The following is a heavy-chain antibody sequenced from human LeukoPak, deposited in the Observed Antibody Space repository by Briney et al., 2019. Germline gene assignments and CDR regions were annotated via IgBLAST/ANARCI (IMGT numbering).Heavy chain of an antibody. CDR3: AKEEGYGSGSNDY. CDR2: ISGSGGST. V-gene: IGHV3-23*01. Sequence: GGSLRLSCAASGFTFSSYWMNWVRQAPGKGLEWVSTISGSGGSTYYADSVKGRFTISRDNSKNTLYLQMNSLRAEDTAVYYCAKEEGYGSGSNDYWGQGTLVTVSS. CDR1: GFTFSSYW. J-gene: IGHJ4*02. D-gene: IGHD3-10*01.